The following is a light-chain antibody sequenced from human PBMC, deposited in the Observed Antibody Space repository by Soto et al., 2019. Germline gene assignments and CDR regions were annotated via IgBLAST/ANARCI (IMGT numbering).Light chain of an antibody. CDR1: QSIRSS. CDR2: DAS. CDR3: QQRDNWPWT. V-gene: IGKV3-11*01. J-gene: IGKJ1*01. Sequence: EIVLTQSPATLSLSPGERATLSCRARQSIRSSLAWYQHKPGQAPRLLIYDASNRATGIPGRFSGSGSGTDFTLTISNLEPEDFAVYYCQQRDNWPWTFGQGAKVEIK.